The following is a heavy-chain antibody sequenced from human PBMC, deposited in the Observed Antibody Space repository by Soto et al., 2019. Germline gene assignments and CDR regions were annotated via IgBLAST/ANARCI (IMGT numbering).Heavy chain of an antibody. CDR2: ISSGGTT. CDR3: ARVSLYYFDY. Sequence: PGGSLRLSCTASGFTVSGNYMSWVRQAPGKGLEWVSIISSGGTTYYADSVKGRFTISRDNSKNTEYLQMNSLRAEDTAVYYCARVSLYYFDYWGQGTLVTVSS. J-gene: IGHJ4*02. V-gene: IGHV3-53*01. CDR1: GFTVSGNY.